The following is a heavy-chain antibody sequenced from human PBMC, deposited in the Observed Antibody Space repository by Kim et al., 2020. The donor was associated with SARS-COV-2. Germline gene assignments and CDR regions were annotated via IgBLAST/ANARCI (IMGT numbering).Heavy chain of an antibody. CDR1: NDSISSYY. D-gene: IGHD3-22*01. V-gene: IGHV4-59*01. CDR2: VYYSGRA. Sequence: SETLSLTCTVSNDSISSYYWSWIRQSPGQGLEWIGYVYYSGRANYNPSLKSRVAMSVDTSKNQFSLKLNSVTAADTALYYCARATYYYDASGYYYYFDYWGQGTQVTVSS. CDR3: ARATYYYDASGYYYYFDY. J-gene: IGHJ4*02.